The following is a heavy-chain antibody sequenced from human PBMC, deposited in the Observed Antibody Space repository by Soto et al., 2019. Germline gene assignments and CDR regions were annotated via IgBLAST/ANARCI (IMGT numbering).Heavy chain of an antibody. J-gene: IGHJ5*02. CDR3: ARDPRRDVDNSPRDP. D-gene: IGHD6-13*01. Sequence: QVQLVESGGGVVQPGRSLRLSCAASGFTFSSYAMHWVRQAPGQGLEWVAVISYDGSNIYYADSVKGRITIYRDNSKNTLYRKMHRLSTEDTAVYYCARDPRRDVDNSPRDPWDQGSLVTVSS. CDR1: GFTFSSYA. CDR2: ISYDGSNI. V-gene: IGHV3-30-3*01.